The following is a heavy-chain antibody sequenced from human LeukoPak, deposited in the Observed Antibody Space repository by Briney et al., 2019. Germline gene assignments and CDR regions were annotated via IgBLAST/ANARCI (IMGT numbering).Heavy chain of an antibody. CDR2: IYYSGST. V-gene: IGHV4-31*03. D-gene: IGHD3-10*01. CDR3: AGSMVRGVIGSIRWFY. J-gene: IGHJ4*02. CDR1: GGSISSGGYY. Sequence: SETLSLTCTVSGGSISSGGYYWGWIRQHPGKSLEWIGYIYYSGSTYYNPSLKSRVTISVDTSKNQFSLKLSSVTAADTAVYYCAGSMVRGVIGSIRWFYWGQGTLVTVSS.